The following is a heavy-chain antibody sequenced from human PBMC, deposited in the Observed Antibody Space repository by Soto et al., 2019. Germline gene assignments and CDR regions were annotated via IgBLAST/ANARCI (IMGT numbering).Heavy chain of an antibody. CDR1: GYSLTELS. CDR3: ATGYSGYDEQYGMDV. Sequence: ASVKVSCKVSGYSLTELSMYWVRQAPGKGLEWMGGFDPEDGETIYAQKFQGRVTMTEDTSTDTAYMELSSLRSEDTAVYYCATGYSGYDEQYGMDVWGQGTTVTVSS. J-gene: IGHJ6*02. D-gene: IGHD5-12*01. CDR2: FDPEDGET. V-gene: IGHV1-24*01.